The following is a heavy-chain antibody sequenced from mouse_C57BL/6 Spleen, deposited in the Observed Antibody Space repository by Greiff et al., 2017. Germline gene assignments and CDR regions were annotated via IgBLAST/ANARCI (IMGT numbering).Heavy chain of an antibody. D-gene: IGHD1-1*01. CDR1: GFTFSDYY. Sequence: EVKLMESEGGLVQPGSSMKLSCTASGFTFSDYYMAWVRQVPEKGLEWVANINYDGSSTYYLDSLKSRFIISRDNAKNILYLQMSSLKSEDTATYYCARCSSYDYFDYWGQGTTLTVSS. V-gene: IGHV5-16*01. J-gene: IGHJ2*01. CDR3: ARCSSYDYFDY. CDR2: INYDGSST.